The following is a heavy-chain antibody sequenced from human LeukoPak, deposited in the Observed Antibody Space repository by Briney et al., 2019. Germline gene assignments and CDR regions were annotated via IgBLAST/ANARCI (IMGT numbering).Heavy chain of an antibody. CDR3: AKDLEP. V-gene: IGHV3-30*18. CDR2: ISYDGSNK. J-gene: IGHJ5*02. CDR1: GFTFSSYG. Sequence: GGSLRLSCAASGFTFSSYGMHWVRQAPGKGLEWVAVISYDGSNKYYADSVKGRFTIFRDNSKNTLYLQMNSLRAEDTAVYYCAKDLEPWGQGTLVTVSS.